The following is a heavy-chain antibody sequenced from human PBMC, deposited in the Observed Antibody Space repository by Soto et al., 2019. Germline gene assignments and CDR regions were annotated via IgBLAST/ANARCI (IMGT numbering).Heavy chain of an antibody. CDR1: GGSISSGGYY. CDR3: ARDRGYYDILSLYGMDV. Sequence: SETLSLTCTVSGGSISSGGYYWSWIRQHPGKGLEWIGYIYYSGSTYYNPSLKSRVTISVDTSKNQFSLKLSSVTAADTAVYNCARDRGYYDILSLYGMDVWGQGTTVTVSS. CDR2: IYYSGST. J-gene: IGHJ6*02. V-gene: IGHV4-31*03. D-gene: IGHD3-9*01.